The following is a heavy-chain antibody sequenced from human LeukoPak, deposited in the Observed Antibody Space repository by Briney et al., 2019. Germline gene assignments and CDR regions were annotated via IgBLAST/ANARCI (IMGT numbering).Heavy chain of an antibody. CDR2: IYHSGST. CDR3: AREAVVDCSSTSCYRGFDY. J-gene: IGHJ4*02. V-gene: IGHV4-30-2*01. D-gene: IGHD2-2*02. CDR1: GGSISSGGYS. Sequence: PSETLSLTCAVSGGSISSGGYSWSWIRQPPGKGLEWIGYIYHSGSTYYNPSLKSRVTISVDRSKNQFSLKLSSVTAADTAVYYCAREAVVDCSSTSCYRGFDYWGQGTLVTVSS.